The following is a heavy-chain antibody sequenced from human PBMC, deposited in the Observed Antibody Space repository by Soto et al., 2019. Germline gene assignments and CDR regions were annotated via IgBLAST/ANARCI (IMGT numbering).Heavy chain of an antibody. D-gene: IGHD5-12*01. J-gene: IGHJ4*02. CDR2: ISWNSGRR. CDR3: AKGSRYSGYEGEFDY. Sequence: PGGSLRLSCAASGFTFTSAWMNWVRQAPGKGLEWVSGISWNSGRRGYADSVKGRFTISRDNAKNSLYLQMNSLRAEDTALYYCAKGSRYSGYEGEFDYWGQGALVTVSS. CDR1: GFTFTSAW. V-gene: IGHV3-9*01.